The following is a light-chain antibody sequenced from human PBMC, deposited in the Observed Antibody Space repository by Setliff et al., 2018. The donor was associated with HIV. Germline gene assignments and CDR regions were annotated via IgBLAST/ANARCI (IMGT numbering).Light chain of an antibody. CDR1: SRDVGGYNY. Sequence: QSALTQPASVSGSPGQSITISCTGTSRDVGGYNYVSWYQQHPGKAPKLIIYEVRNRPSGVSNRFSGSKSGNTASLTISGLQAEDEADYYCSSYTSSSTLYVFGTGTKVTVL. CDR2: EVR. V-gene: IGLV2-14*01. CDR3: SSYTSSSTLYV. J-gene: IGLJ1*01.